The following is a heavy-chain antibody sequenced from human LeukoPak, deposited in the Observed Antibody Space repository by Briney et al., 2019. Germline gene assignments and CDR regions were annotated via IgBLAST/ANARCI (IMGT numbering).Heavy chain of an antibody. CDR1: GFTFRNYA. CDR2: ISYDGSNK. CDR3: AKEMATIRGLDY. D-gene: IGHD5-24*01. V-gene: IGHV3-30*04. J-gene: IGHJ4*02. Sequence: PGGALRLSCAASGFTFRNYAMHWGRQAPGKGLGGVAVISYDGSNKYYADSVKGRFTISRDNSKNTLYLQMNSLRAEDTAVYYCAKEMATIRGLDYWGQGTLVTVSS.